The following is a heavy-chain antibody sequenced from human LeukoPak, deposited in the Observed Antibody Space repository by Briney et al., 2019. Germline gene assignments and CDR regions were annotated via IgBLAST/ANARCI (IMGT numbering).Heavy chain of an antibody. CDR1: GGSISSYY. CDR3: TRSQRLYDFWSGYCGY. Sequence: SETLSLTCTVSGGSISSYYWSWIRQPPGKGLEWIGYIYYSGSTNYNPSLKSRVTISVDTSKNQFSLKLSSVTAADTAVYYCTRSQRLYDFWSGYCGYWGQGTLVTVSS. J-gene: IGHJ4*02. CDR2: IYYSGST. V-gene: IGHV4-59*01. D-gene: IGHD3-3*01.